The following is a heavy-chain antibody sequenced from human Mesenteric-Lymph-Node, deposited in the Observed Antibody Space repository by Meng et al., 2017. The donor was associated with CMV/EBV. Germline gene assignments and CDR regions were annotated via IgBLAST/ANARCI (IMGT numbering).Heavy chain of an antibody. D-gene: IGHD6-19*01. CDR3: ARGGIAVAGTSPDGMDV. CDR1: GFTLSTYI. V-gene: IGHV3-21*01. CDR2: ISSSSSYI. Sequence: GGSLRLSCTASGFTLSTYIIHWFRQAPGKVLEWVSSISSSSSYIYYADSVKGRFTISRDNAKNSLYLQMNSLRAEDTAVYYCARGGIAVAGTSPDGMDVWGQGTTVTVSS. J-gene: IGHJ6*02.